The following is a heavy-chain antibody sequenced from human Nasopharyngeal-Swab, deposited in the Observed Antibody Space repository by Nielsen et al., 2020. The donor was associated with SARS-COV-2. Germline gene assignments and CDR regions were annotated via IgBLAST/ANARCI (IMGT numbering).Heavy chain of an antibody. V-gene: IGHV3-30-3*01. D-gene: IGHD2-21*02. J-gene: IGHJ2*01. CDR2: ISHDGSNK. CDR3: ARGGLLELGFYWYFDL. Sequence: GESLKISCAASGFTFSSYAMHWVRQAPGKGLEWVAVISHDGSNKYYADSVKGRFTISRDNSKNTLYLQMNSLRAEDTAVYYCARGGLLELGFYWYFDLWGRGTLVTVSS. CDR1: GFTFSSYA.